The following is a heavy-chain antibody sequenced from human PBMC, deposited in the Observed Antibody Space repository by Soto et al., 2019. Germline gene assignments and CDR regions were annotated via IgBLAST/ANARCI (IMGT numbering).Heavy chain of an antibody. D-gene: IGHD1-26*01. CDR2: IWYDGSNK. J-gene: IGHJ4*02. Sequence: QVQLVESGGGVVQPGRSLRLSCAASGFTFSSYGMHWVRQAPGKGLEWVAVIWYDGSNKYYADSVKGRFTISRDNSKNTLYLQMNSLRAEDTAVYYCARGVGALYYFDYWGQGTLVTVSS. V-gene: IGHV3-33*01. CDR3: ARGVGALYYFDY. CDR1: GFTFSSYG.